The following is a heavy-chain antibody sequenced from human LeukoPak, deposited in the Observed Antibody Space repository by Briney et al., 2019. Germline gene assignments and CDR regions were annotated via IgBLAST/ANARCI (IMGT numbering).Heavy chain of an antibody. V-gene: IGHV4-38-2*01. CDR2: IYHSGST. Sequence: SETLSLTCAVSGYSISSGYYWGWTRQPPGKGLEWIGSIYHSGSTYYNPSLKSRVTISVDTSKNQFSLKLSSVTAADTAVYYCARRGYCSGGSCGYMDVWGKGTTVTVSS. D-gene: IGHD2-15*01. CDR1: GYSISSGYY. CDR3: ARRGYCSGGSCGYMDV. J-gene: IGHJ6*03.